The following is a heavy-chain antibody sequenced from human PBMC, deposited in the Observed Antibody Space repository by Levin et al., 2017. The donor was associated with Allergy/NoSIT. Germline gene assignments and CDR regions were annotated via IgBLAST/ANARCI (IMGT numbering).Heavy chain of an antibody. Sequence: GESLKISCKGSGYSFTSYWISWVRQMPGKGLEWMGRIDPSDSYTNYSPSFQGHVTISADKSISTAYLQWSSLKASDTAMYYCARLVWSRNDDGYMDVWGKGTTVTVSS. CDR2: IDPSDSYT. CDR1: GYSFTSYW. J-gene: IGHJ6*03. V-gene: IGHV5-10-1*01. CDR3: ARLVWSRNDDGYMDV. D-gene: IGHD1-1*01.